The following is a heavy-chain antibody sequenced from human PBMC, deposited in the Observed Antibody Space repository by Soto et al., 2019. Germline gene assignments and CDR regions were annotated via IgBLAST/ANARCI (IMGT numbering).Heavy chain of an antibody. J-gene: IGHJ5*02. Sequence: ASVKVSCKASGYTFTSYGISWVRQAPGQGLEWMGWISAYNGNTNYAQKLQGRVTMTTDTSTSTAYMELRSLRSDDTAVYYCARGRERYSRRPTLFDPWGQGPLVTVSS. CDR3: ARGRERYSRRPTLFDP. CDR1: GYTFTSYG. V-gene: IGHV1-18*04. D-gene: IGHD6-13*01. CDR2: ISAYNGNT.